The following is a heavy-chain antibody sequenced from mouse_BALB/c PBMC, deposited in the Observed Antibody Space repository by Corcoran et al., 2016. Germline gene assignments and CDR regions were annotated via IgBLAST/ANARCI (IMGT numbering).Heavy chain of an antibody. CDR1: GFSLSTSVMG. CDR2: IYWHDDK. J-gene: IGHJ2*01. Sequence: QVTLKESGPGVLQPSQTLSLTCSFSGFSLSTSVMGVSWIRQPSGKGLEWLAHIYWHDDKRYNPSLKGRLTISKDTSRNQVFLKITSVDTADTATYYCAQLSYYFDYLCQGTTLTVSS. V-gene: IGHV8-12*01. CDR3: AQLSYYFDY. D-gene: IGHD2-12*01.